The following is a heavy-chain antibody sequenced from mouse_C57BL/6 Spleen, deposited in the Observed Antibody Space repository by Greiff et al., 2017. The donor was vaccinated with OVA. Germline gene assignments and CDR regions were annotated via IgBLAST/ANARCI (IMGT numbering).Heavy chain of an antibody. J-gene: IGHJ1*03. CDR1: GYTFTDYY. CDR3: ARVTTVVATYWYFDV. V-gene: IGHV1-19*01. CDR2: INPYNGGT. D-gene: IGHD1-1*01. Sequence: EVKLLESGPVLVKPGASVKMSCKASGYTFTDYYMNWVKQSHGKSLEWIGVINPYNGGTSYNQKFKGKATLTVDKSSSTAYMELNSLTSEDSAVYYCARVTTVVATYWYFDVWGTGTTVTVSS.